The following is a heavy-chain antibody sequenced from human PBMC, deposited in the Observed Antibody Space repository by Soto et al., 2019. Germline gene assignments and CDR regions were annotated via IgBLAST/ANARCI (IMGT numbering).Heavy chain of an antibody. CDR3: AKEGASVTHYYFDY. CDR2: ISGSGGTT. V-gene: IGHV3-23*01. J-gene: IGHJ4*02. D-gene: IGHD1-26*01. CDR1: GFTFKNYA. Sequence: EVQLLESGGGLVQPGGSLRLSCAASGFTFKNYAMSWVRQAPGKGLEWVSVISGSGGTTYYADSVKGRFTISRDNSKNTLYLQMSTLRAEDTAVYFCAKEGASVTHYYFDYWGQGTLVTVSS.